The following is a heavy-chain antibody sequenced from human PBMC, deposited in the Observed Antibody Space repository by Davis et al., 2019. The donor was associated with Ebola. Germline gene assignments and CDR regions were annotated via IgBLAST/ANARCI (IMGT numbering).Heavy chain of an antibody. J-gene: IGHJ4*02. D-gene: IGHD3-10*01. Sequence: MPSETLSLTCAVYGGSFSGYYWSWIRQPPGKGLEWIGYIYYSGSTNYNPSLKSRVTISVDTSKNQFSLKLSSVTAADTAVYYCATATYYYGSGSLTSWGQGTLVTVSS. CDR3: ATATYYYGSGSLTS. V-gene: IGHV4-59*08. CDR2: IYYSGST. CDR1: GGSFSGYY.